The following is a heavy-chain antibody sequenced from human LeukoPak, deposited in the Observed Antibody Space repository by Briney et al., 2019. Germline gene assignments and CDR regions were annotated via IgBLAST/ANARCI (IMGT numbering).Heavy chain of an antibody. J-gene: IGHJ3*02. D-gene: IGHD3-22*01. V-gene: IGHV3-21*01. CDR3: ARDQPYYYDSSAYYVKAFDI. CDR2: ISSSSSSI. Sequence: GGSLRLSCAASGFTFSSYIMTWVRQAPGKGLEWVSSISSSSSSIYYADSVKGRFTISRDNAKNSLYLQMNSLRAEDTAVYYCARDQPYYYDSSAYYVKAFDIWGQGTMVTVSS. CDR1: GFTFSSYI.